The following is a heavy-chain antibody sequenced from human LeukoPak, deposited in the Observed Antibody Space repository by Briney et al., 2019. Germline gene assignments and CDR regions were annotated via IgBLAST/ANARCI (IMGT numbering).Heavy chain of an antibody. CDR3: ARVRVGATYGGAFDI. CDR1: EFTFNNYG. V-gene: IGHV3-21*01. D-gene: IGHD1-26*01. J-gene: IGHJ3*02. CDR2: ISSSSTYI. Sequence: GGSLRLSCAASEFTFNNYGMSWVRQAPGKVLEWVSSISSSSTYIFYADSVKGRFAISRDDAKNSLYLQMNSLRAEDTAVYSCARVRVGATYGGAFDIWGQGTMVTVSS.